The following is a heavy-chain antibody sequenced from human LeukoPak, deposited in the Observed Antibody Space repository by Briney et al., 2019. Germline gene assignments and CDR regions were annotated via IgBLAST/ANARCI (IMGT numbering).Heavy chain of an antibody. V-gene: IGHV3-23*01. D-gene: IGHD3-10*01. J-gene: IGHJ6*03. CDR1: GFTFSLYG. CDR3: AKDKEGFGELFFFSYYYYYMDV. Sequence: GGSLRLSCAASGFTFSLYGMSWVRQAPGKGLEWVSTISGSGYSTYYADSVKGRFTISRDNSKNTLYLQMNSLRAEDTAVCYCAKDKEGFGELFFFSYYYYYMDVWGKGTTVTISS. CDR2: ISGSGYST.